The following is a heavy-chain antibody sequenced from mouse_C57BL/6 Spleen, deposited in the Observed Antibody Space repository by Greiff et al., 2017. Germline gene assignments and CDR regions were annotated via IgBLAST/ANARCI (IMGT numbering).Heavy chain of an antibody. Sequence: QVQLQQSGAELVKPGASVKLSCKASGYTFTSYWMHWVKQRPGRGLEWIGRIDPNSGGTKYNEKFKSKATLTVDKPSSTAYMQLSSLTSEDSAVYYCARRGSRSFYYGSSYGYFDVWGTGTTVTVSS. CDR3: ARRGSRSFYYGSSYGYFDV. J-gene: IGHJ1*03. CDR1: GYTFTSYW. V-gene: IGHV1-72*01. D-gene: IGHD1-1*01. CDR2: IDPNSGGT.